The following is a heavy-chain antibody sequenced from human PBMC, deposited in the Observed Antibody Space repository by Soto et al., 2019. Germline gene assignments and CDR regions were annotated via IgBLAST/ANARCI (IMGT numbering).Heavy chain of an antibody. V-gene: IGHV1-58*02. CDR2: IVVGSGNT. D-gene: IGHD3-10*01. CDR1: GFTFTSSA. J-gene: IGHJ4*02. Sequence: SVKVSCKASGFTFTSSAMQWVRQARGQRLEWIGWIVVGSGNTNYAQKFQERVTITRDMSTSTAYMELSSLRSEDTAVYYCAAGEWFGESIYDTFDYWGQGTLVTVSS. CDR3: AAGEWFGESIYDTFDY.